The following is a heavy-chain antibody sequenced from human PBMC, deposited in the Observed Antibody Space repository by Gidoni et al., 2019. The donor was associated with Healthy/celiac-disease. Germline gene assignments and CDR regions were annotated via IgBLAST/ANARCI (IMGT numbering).Heavy chain of an antibody. J-gene: IGHJ6*02. CDR2: ISSNGGST. CDR3: VKGRKTPYYYDSSGYYYVGFYGMDV. V-gene: IGHV3-64D*06. CDR1: GFTFSSYA. D-gene: IGHD3-22*01. Sequence: EVQLVESGGGLVQPGGSLRLSCSASGFTFSSYAMHWVRQAPGKGLEYVSAISSNGGSTYYADSVKGRFTIYRDNSKNTLYLQMSSLRAEDTAVYYCVKGRKTPYYYDSSGYYYVGFYGMDVWGQGTTVTVSS.